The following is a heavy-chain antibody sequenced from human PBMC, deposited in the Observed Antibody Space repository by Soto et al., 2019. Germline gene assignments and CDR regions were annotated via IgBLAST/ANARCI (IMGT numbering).Heavy chain of an antibody. V-gene: IGHV3-30*18. J-gene: IGHJ4*02. Sequence: QVQLVESGGGVVQPGRSLRLSCAASGFTFSSYGMHWVRQAPGKGLEWVAVISYDGSNKYYADSVKGRFTISRDNSKNTLYLKMNSLRAEDTAVYYCAKDWVVGATDWFFDYWGQGTLVTVSS. CDR3: AKDWVVGATDWFFDY. D-gene: IGHD1-26*01. CDR2: ISYDGSNK. CDR1: GFTFSSYG.